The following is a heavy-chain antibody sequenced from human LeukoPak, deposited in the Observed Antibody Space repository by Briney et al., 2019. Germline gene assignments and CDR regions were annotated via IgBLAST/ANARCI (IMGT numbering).Heavy chain of an antibody. J-gene: IGHJ4*02. Sequence: KPSETLSLTCAVYGGSFSGYYWSWIRQPPGKGLEWIGEINHSGSTNYNPSLKSRVTISVDTSKNQFSLKLSSVTAADTAVYYCARRRYDYVWGSYPAYFDYWGQGTLVTVSS. V-gene: IGHV4-34*01. CDR3: ARRRYDYVWGSYPAYFDY. CDR2: INHSGST. CDR1: GGSFSGYY. D-gene: IGHD3-16*02.